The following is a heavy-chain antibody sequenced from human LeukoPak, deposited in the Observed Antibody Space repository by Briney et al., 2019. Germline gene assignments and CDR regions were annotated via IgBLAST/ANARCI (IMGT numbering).Heavy chain of an antibody. J-gene: IGHJ4*02. CDR1: GFTVSPNY. V-gene: IGHV3-11*05. CDR3: SRGHLYFDY. Sequence: GGSLRLSCAASGFTVSPNYMTWVRQAPGKGLEWVSYITGSGDHTNYADSVKGRFTISRDNAKNSLYLQMNSLTAEDTAVYYCSRGHLYFDYWGQGTLVTVSS. CDR2: ITGSGDHT.